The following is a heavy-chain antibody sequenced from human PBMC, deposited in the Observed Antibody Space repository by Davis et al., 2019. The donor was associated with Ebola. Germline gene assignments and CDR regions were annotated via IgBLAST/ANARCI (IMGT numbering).Heavy chain of an antibody. CDR2: IYHSGST. J-gene: IGHJ6*03. V-gene: IGHV4-4*02. CDR1: GGSISSSNW. CDR3: ARDEAWRCSSTSCLAYYYYYMDV. D-gene: IGHD2-2*01. Sequence: PSETLSLTCAVSGGSISSSNWWSWVRQPPGKGLEWIGEIYHSGSTNYNPSLKSRVTISVDKSKNQFSLKLSSVTAADTAVYYCARDEAWRCSSTSCLAYYYYYMDVWGKGTTVTVSS.